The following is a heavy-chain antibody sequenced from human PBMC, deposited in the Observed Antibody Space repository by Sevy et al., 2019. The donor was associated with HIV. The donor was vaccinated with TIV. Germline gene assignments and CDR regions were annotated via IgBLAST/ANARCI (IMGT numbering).Heavy chain of an antibody. CDR1: GFTFAKYR. CDR2: FSFGCGRI. D-gene: IGHD3-10*01. V-gene: IGHV3-23*01. Sequence: GGSLRLSCAASGFTFAKYRMSWVRQAPGKGLEWVSTFSFGCGRINYADSVKGRFTISRDDSKNTLFLQMNSLRAEDTATYFCAREGSTQPHDYWGQGTLVTVSS. J-gene: IGHJ4*02. CDR3: AREGSTQPHDY.